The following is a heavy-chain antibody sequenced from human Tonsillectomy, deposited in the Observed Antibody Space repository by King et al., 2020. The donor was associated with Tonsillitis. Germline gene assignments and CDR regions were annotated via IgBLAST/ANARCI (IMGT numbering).Heavy chain of an antibody. CDR1: GFTFSNYA. CDR3: CITLLPRLLTGAFDI. D-gene: IGHD3-10*01. J-gene: IGHJ3*02. Sequence: VQLVESGGGLVQPGGSLRLSCSASGFTFSNYAMHWVRQAPGKGLEYVSAISNYGGSTYYADSVKGRFTISRDNSKNTVYLQMSSLRAEDTAVYYCCITLLPRLLTGAFDIWGQGTMVTVSS. CDR2: ISNYGGST. V-gene: IGHV3-64D*06.